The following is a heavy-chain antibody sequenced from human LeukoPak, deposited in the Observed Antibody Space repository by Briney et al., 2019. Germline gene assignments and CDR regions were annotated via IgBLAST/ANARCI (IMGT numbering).Heavy chain of an antibody. CDR2: ISYSGNT. CDR3: ATYGFCTTANCPYAFDI. J-gene: IGHJ3*02. Sequence: SETLSLTCTVSGGSVSSEIFYWSWIRQSPGKGLEWIGYISYSGNTYSNPSLKSRLTISLDGSKNQFYLRLSSVTAADTALYYCATYGFCTTANCPYAFDIWGQGTMVTVSS. D-gene: IGHD3-3*01. V-gene: IGHV4-30-2*06. CDR1: GGSVSSEIFY.